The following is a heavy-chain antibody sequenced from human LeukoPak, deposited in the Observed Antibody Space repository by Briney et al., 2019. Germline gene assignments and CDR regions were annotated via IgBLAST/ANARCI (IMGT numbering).Heavy chain of an antibody. V-gene: IGHV3-23*01. J-gene: IGHJ6*02. CDR3: GRPTKYWLVRGNGVDV. CDR2: IDAGGGDT. D-gene: IGHD6-19*01. Sequence: PGGSLRLSYAASGFSFSSYAMTWVRQAPGKGLEWVSSIDAGGGDTYHSDSVKGRFTISRDNSMNTLYLQMNSLRADDTAVYYCGRPTKYWLVRGNGVDVWGQGTTVTVSS. CDR1: GFSFSSYA.